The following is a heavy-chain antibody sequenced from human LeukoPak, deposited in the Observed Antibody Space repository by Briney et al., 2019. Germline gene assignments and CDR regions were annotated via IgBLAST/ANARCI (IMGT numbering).Heavy chain of an antibody. D-gene: IGHD2-15*01. CDR1: GGSISSSSYY. CDR2: IYHSGNT. V-gene: IGHV4-39*07. CDR3: ASPSGASTW. J-gene: IGHJ4*02. Sequence: PSETLSLTCTVSGGSISSSSYYWGWIRQPPGKGLEWIGEIYHSGNTNYNPSLKSRVTISVDKSKNQFSLTLSSVTAADTAVYYCASPSGASTWWGQGTLVTVSS.